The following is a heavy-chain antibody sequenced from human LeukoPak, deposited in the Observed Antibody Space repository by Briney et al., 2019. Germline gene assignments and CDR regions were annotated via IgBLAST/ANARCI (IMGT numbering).Heavy chain of an antibody. J-gene: IGHJ6*03. V-gene: IGHV1-2*02. CDR1: GYTFTGYY. D-gene: IGHD3-3*01. CDR2: INPNSGGT. CDR3: ARDIGGRGYDFWSGYYYYYYMDV. Sequence: ASVKVSCKDSGYTFTGYYMHWVRQAPGQGLEWMGWINPNSGGTNYAQKFQGRLTMTRDTSTNTAYMELSGLRSDDTAVYYCARDIGGRGYDFWSGYYYYYYMDVWGKGTTVTVSS.